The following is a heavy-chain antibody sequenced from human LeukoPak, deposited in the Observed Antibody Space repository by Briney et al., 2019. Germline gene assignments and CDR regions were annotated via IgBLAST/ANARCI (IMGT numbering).Heavy chain of an antibody. Sequence: GASVKVSCKASGYTFTSYGISWVRQAPGQGLEWMGWIKPSTGDTNYAQNFQGRVAMTRDTSIATAYMELSRLRSDDTAIYYCVATTYSDYVQFDYWGQGTLVTVSS. CDR1: GYTFTSYG. V-gene: IGHV1-2*02. CDR3: VATTYSDYVQFDY. D-gene: IGHD4-11*01. CDR2: IKPSTGDT. J-gene: IGHJ4*02.